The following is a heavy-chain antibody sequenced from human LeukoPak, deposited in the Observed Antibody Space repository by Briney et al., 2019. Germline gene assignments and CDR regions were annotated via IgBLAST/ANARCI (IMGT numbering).Heavy chain of an antibody. CDR3: ARNGLGSYDY. Sequence: GGSLRLSCAASGFTVSSKYMSWVRQAPGKGLEWVSLIYSGGSTDYADSVKGRFIISRDNSKNTVYLQMNSLRAEDTAVYYCARNGLGSYDYWGQGTLVTVSS. V-gene: IGHV3-66*01. CDR2: IYSGGST. D-gene: IGHD3-10*01. CDR1: GFTVSSKY. J-gene: IGHJ4*02.